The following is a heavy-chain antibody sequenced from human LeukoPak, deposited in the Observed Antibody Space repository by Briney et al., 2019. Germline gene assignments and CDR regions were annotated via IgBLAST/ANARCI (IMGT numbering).Heavy chain of an antibody. CDR3: TRDSGYNAFDI. V-gene: IGHV3-7*01. J-gene: IGHJ3*02. CDR1: GFTFSSSW. CDR2: IKEDGTAK. Sequence: GGSLRLSCAASGFTFSSSWMAWVRQAPGKGLEGVGKIKEDGTAKNYVVSVRGRFTISRDNAKNSLYLQMNSLRGEDTAVYYCTRDSGYNAFDIWGQGTMVTVSS. D-gene: IGHD5-12*01.